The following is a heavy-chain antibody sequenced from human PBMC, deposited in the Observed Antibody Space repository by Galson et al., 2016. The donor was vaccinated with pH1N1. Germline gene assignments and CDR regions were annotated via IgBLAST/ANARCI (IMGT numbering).Heavy chain of an antibody. CDR1: GASLSGRY. D-gene: IGHD4-11*01. V-gene: IGHV4-4*07. CDR3: AKSPPDSNNIDF. CDR2: VYPPVPGRLYPSGTT. Sequence: SETLSLTCTVSGASLSGRYWTWIRQTSGKRLEWIGRVYPPVPGRLYPSGTTHYNPSLQSRLSMSVDTFNNQFSLKLTSLSAADTGIYYCAKSPPDSNNIDFWGPGILVTVSS. J-gene: IGHJ4*02.